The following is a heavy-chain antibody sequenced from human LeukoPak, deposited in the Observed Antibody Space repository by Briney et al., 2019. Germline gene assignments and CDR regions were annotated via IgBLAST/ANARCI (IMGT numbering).Heavy chain of an antibody. J-gene: IGHJ4*02. CDR2: INPNSGAT. Sequence: ASVKVSCKASGYTFPGYYMHWVRQAPGQGLEWMGWINPNSGATNYAQKLQDRVTMTRDTSINTAYMELTSLKSDDTAVYYCAREHSSSSGKVFDYWGQGTLVTVSS. CDR1: GYTFPGYY. D-gene: IGHD6-6*01. V-gene: IGHV1-2*02. CDR3: AREHSSSSGKVFDY.